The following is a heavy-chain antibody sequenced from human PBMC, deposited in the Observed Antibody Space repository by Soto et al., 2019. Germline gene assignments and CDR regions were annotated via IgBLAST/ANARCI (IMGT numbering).Heavy chain of an antibody. CDR1: GYTFTSYS. J-gene: IGHJ6*02. Sequence: QVQLVQSGAEEKKPGASVKVSCKASGYTFTSYSMHWVRQAPGQRLECMGWINAGNGDTKYSQKFQDRVTITRDTSASTAYMEVSSLRSEDTAVYYCARSGGAKWNYYYYGMDVWGQGTTVTVSS. CDR2: INAGNGDT. CDR3: ARSGGAKWNYYYYGMDV. D-gene: IGHD1-26*01. V-gene: IGHV1-3*05.